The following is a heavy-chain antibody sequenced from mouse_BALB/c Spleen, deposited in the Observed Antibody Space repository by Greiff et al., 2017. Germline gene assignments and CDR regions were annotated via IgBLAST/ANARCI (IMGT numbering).Heavy chain of an antibody. D-gene: IGHD1-1*01. V-gene: IGHV5-12-1*01. Sequence: EVMLVESGGGLVKPGGSLKLSCAASGFAFSSYDMSWVRQTPEKRLEWVAYISSGGGSTYYQDTVKGRFTISRDNAKNTLYLQMSSLKSEDTAMYYCARHYDGSSLAWFAYWGQGTLVTVSA. CDR3: ARHYDGSSLAWFAY. J-gene: IGHJ3*01. CDR2: ISSGGGST. CDR1: GFAFSSYD.